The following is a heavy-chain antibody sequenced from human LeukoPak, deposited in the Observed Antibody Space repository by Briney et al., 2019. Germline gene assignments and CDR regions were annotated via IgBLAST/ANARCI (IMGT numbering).Heavy chain of an antibody. CDR1: GYSFTSYW. CDR3: ARHRGDILTGYFLDY. D-gene: IGHD3-9*01. J-gene: IGHJ4*02. V-gene: IGHV5-51*01. CDR2: IYPGDSDT. Sequence: PGESLKISCKGSGYSFTSYWTGWGRPTPGKGLEWMGIIYPGDSDTRYNPPFQGQVTISADKSISSAYLQWSSLKASDTAMYYCARHRGDILTGYFLDYWRQGTLVTVSS.